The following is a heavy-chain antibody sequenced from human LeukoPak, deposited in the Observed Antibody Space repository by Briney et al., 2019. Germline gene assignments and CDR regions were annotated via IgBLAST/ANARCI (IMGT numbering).Heavy chain of an antibody. CDR3: ARHARSIPPPLAPLHYYGMDV. CDR2: IYYSGST. Sequence: SETLSLTCTVSGGSISSYYWSWIRQPPGKGLEWIGYIYYSGSTNYNPSLKSRVTISVDTSKNQFSLKLSSVTAADTAVYYCARHARSIPPPLAPLHYYGMDVWGQGTTVTVSS. D-gene: IGHD2-2*02. CDR1: GGSISSYY. J-gene: IGHJ6*02. V-gene: IGHV4-59*08.